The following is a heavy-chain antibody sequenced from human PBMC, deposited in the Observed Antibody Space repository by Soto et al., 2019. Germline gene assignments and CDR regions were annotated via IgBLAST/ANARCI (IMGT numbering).Heavy chain of an antibody. CDR3: ARLLGLTIAAAGIPD. J-gene: IGHJ4*02. V-gene: IGHV3-21*01. D-gene: IGHD6-13*01. CDR2: ITIDSSYI. CDR1: GFTFSNYD. Sequence: GGSLRLSCAASGFTFSNYDMNWVRQAPGKGLEWVSSITIDSSYIYYADSVRGRFTISRDNAKNSLYLQMTSLRAGDTAVYYFARLLGLTIAAAGIPDWGQGALVTVSS.